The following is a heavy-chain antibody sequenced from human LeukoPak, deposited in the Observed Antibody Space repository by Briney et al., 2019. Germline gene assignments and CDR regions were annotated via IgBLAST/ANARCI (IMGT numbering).Heavy chain of an antibody. V-gene: IGHV3-7*01. J-gene: IGHJ4*02. CDR3: ASSGYYDFWSGFQSSDY. CDR1: GFTFSSYW. CDR2: IKQDGSEK. D-gene: IGHD3-3*01. Sequence: PGGSLRLSCAASGFTFSSYWMSWVRQAPGKGLEWVANIKQDGSEKYYVDSVKGRFTISRDNAKNSLYLQMNSLRAEDTAVYYCASSGYYDFWSGFQSSDYRGQGTLVTVSS.